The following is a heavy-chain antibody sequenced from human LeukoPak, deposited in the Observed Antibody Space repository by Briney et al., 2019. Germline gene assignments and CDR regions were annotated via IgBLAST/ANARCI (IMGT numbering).Heavy chain of an antibody. CDR3: AGTAMVTLDY. Sequence: SETLSLTCTVSGGSISSGGYYWSWIRQPPGKGLEWIGYIYYSGSTNHNPSLKSRVTISVDTSKNQFSLKLSSVTAADTAVYYCAGTAMVTLDYWGQGTLVTVSS. J-gene: IGHJ4*02. CDR1: GGSISSGGYY. D-gene: IGHD5-18*01. CDR2: IYYSGST. V-gene: IGHV4-61*08.